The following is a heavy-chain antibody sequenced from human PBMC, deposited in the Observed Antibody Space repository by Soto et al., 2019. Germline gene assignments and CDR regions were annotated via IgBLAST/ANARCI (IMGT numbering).Heavy chain of an antibody. CDR3: ARGDCTNGVCLGWFDP. D-gene: IGHD2-8*01. V-gene: IGHV4-34*01. CDR1: GGSFSGYY. J-gene: IGHJ5*02. Sequence: QVQLQQWGAGLLKPSETLSLTCAVYGGSFSGYYWSWIRQPPGKGLECIGEINHSGSTNYNPSLKSRVTISVDASKNQFSLKLSSVTAADTAVYYCARGDCTNGVCLGWFDPWGQGTLVTVSS. CDR2: INHSGST.